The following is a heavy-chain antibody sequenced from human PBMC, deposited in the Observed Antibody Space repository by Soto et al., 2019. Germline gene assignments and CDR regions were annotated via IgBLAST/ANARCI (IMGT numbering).Heavy chain of an antibody. CDR1: GASIRSGDYY. J-gene: IGHJ4*02. D-gene: IGHD3-3*01. V-gene: IGHV4-30-4*01. CDR3: VRGRVSSGFQNLDY. CDR2: IYYSGST. Sequence: QVQLQESGPGLVKPSQTLSLTCSVSGASIRSGDYYWNWIRQPPGKGLEWMAYIYYSGSTYYNPSLTRRITVSLDTPKNQFTLKLRSVTAEDTAVYYCVRGRVSSGFQNLDYWGQGTLVTVSS.